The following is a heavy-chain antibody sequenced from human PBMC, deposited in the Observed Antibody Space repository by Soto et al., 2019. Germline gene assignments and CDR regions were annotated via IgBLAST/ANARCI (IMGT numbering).Heavy chain of an antibody. D-gene: IGHD1-26*01. CDR2: MNHSGST. J-gene: IGHJ6*03. CDR1: GGSISSSGSY. Sequence: QLQLQESGPGLVKPSETLSLTCTVSGGSISSSGSYWGWTRQPPGKGLEYNGSMNHSGSTYYNPSPFSRVTISVDTSKNQFSLNLSSVTGADTAVYDCTRLPSVPPGMPAIEDYYYVYVWGKATTVTVSS. V-gene: IGHV4-39*01. CDR3: TRLPSVPPGMPAIEDYYYVYV.